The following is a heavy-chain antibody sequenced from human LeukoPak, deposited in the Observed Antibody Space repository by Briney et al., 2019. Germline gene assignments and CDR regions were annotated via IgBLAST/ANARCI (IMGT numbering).Heavy chain of an antibody. Sequence: ASVKVSCKASGYTFTSYAMHWVRQAPGQGLEWMGRFNPNSGATNSAQKFQGRVFMTGDTSISTAYMELSSLRSDDTAVYYCARELANFFDYWGQGTLVTVSS. D-gene: IGHD6-6*01. J-gene: IGHJ4*02. CDR2: FNPNSGAT. V-gene: IGHV1-2*06. CDR3: ARELANFFDY. CDR1: GYTFTSYA.